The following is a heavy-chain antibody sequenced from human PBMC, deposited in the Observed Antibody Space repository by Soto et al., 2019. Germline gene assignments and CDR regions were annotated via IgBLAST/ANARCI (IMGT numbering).Heavy chain of an antibody. CDR3: ARDLWGYCGTDCYPLDV. V-gene: IGHV4-59*01. J-gene: IGHJ6*02. D-gene: IGHD2-21*02. CDR1: GGSISGYY. CDR2: TYNTGST. Sequence: PSETLSLTCTVSGGSISGYYWSWIRQPPGKGLEWIGYTYNTGSTVYNPSFKSRVTISVDTSKNQFSLKLNSVTAADTAVYYCARDLWGYCGTDCYPLDVWGQGTTVTVS.